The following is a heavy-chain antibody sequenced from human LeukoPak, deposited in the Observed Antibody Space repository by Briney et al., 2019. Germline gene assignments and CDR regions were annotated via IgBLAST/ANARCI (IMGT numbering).Heavy chain of an antibody. Sequence: SETLSLTCAVSGGSISSGGYSWSWIRQPPGKGLEWIGYIYHSGSTYYNPSLKSRVTISVDRSKNQFSLKLSSVTAADTAVYYCAGGQRAFAITMVRGVIQRGAFDIWGQGTMVTVSS. CDR3: AGGQRAFAITMVRGVIQRGAFDI. D-gene: IGHD3-10*01. CDR2: IYHSGST. CDR1: GGSISSGGYS. V-gene: IGHV4-30-2*01. J-gene: IGHJ3*02.